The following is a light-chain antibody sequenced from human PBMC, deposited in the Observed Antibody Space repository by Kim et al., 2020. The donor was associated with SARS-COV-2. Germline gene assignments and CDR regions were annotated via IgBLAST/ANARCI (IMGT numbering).Light chain of an antibody. CDR2: GKS. V-gene: IGLV3-19*01. Sequence: LGRTVRITCQGDSLRSYYASWYQQKPGQAPVLVIYGKSNRPSGIPDRFSGSSSGNTASLTITGAQAEDEADYYCNSRDSSGNHHYVFGTGTKVTVL. CDR3: NSRDSSGNHHYV. CDR1: SLRSYY. J-gene: IGLJ1*01.